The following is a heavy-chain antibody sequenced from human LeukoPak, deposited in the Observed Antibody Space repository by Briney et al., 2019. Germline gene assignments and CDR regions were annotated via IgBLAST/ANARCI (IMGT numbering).Heavy chain of an antibody. J-gene: IGHJ4*02. D-gene: IGHD2-2*02. V-gene: IGHV4-34*01. CDR2: INHSGST. CDR1: GGSFSGYY. CDR3: ARLRPVVPAAIDY. Sequence: PSETLSLTCAVYGGSFSGYYWSWIRQPPGKGLEWIGEINHSGSTNYNPSLKSRVTISVDTSKNQFSLKLSSVTAADTAVYYCARLRPVVPAAIDYWGQGTLVTVSS.